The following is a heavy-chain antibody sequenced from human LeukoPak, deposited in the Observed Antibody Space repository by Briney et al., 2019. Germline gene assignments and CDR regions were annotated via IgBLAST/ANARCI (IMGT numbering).Heavy chain of an antibody. D-gene: IGHD6-13*01. CDR3: ARSSSSSWYGYMDV. CDR1: GYTFTSYD. J-gene: IGHJ6*03. Sequence: ASVKVSCKASGYTFTSYDINWVRQATGQGLEWMGWMNPNSGNTGYAQKFQGRVTMTRSTSISTAYMELSSLRSEDTAVYYCARSSSSSWYGYMDVWGKGTTATVSS. CDR2: MNPNSGNT. V-gene: IGHV1-8*01.